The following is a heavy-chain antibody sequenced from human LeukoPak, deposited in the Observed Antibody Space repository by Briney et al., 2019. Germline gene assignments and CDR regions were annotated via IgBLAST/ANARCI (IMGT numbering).Heavy chain of an antibody. V-gene: IGHV3-7*01. Sequence: GGSLRLSCAASGFTFSKYWMNWVRQAPGKGLGWVSNMNEYGTEKYYVDSVRGRFTISRDNAENSLFLHMNSLRVEDTAVYRCARVLYGSRVNVIDSWGPGILVTVSS. J-gene: IGHJ4*02. CDR1: GFTFSKYW. CDR3: ARVLYGSRVNVIDS. CDR2: MNEYGTEK. D-gene: IGHD2-2*01.